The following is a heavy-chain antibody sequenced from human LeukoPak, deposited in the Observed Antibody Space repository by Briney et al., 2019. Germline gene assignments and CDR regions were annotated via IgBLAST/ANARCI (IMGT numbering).Heavy chain of an antibody. V-gene: IGHV3-33*06. CDR2: IWYDGSNK. D-gene: IGHD2-21*02. CDR1: GFTFSSYG. CDR3: AKEIDGDHTAVDD. Sequence: GGSLRLSCAASGFTFSSYGMHWVRQAPGKGLEWVAVIWYDGSNKYYADSVKGRFTISRDNSKNTLSLQINSLRAEDTAVYYCAKEIDGDHTAVDDWGQGTLVTVSS. J-gene: IGHJ4*02.